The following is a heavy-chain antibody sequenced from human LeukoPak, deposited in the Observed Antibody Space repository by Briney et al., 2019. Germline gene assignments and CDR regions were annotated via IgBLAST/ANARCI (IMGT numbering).Heavy chain of an antibody. J-gene: IGHJ4*02. D-gene: IGHD6-19*01. V-gene: IGHV3-7*01. CDR2: IKQDGGRK. CDR3: ARETPDSSGWD. Sequence: GGSLRLSCAASGFTLSTYWMSWVRQAPGKGLEWVANIKQDGGRKYYVDSVKGRFTISRDNAKNSLYLQMNSLRSEDTAVYYCARETPDSSGWDWGQGTLVTVSS. CDR1: GFTLSTYW.